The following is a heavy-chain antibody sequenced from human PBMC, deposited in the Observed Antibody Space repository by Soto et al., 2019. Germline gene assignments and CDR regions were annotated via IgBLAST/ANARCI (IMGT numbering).Heavy chain of an antibody. CDR2: INSDGSST. J-gene: IGHJ3*02. D-gene: IGHD2-21*02. V-gene: IGHV3-74*01. CDR1: GFTFSSYW. Sequence: GGSLRLSCAASGFTFSSYWMHWVRQAPGKGLVWVSRINSDGSSTSYADSVKGRFTISRDNAKNTLYLQMNSLRAEDTAVYYCARSGPQYCGGDCYAFDIWGQGTMVTVSS. CDR3: ARSGPQYCGGDCYAFDI.